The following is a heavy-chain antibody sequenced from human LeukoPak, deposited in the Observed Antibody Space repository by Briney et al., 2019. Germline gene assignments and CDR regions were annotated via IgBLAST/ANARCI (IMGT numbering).Heavy chain of an antibody. CDR2: ISSSSSYI. J-gene: IGHJ4*02. CDR3: ARAFSGDDWPDY. CDR1: GFTFSSYS. V-gene: IGHV3-21*01. D-gene: IGHD5-12*01. Sequence: GGSLRLSCAASGFTFSSYSMNWVRQAPGKGLEWVSSISSSSSYIYYADSVKGRFTISRDNAKNSLYLQMNSLRAEDTAVYYCARAFSGDDWPDYWGQGTLVTVSS.